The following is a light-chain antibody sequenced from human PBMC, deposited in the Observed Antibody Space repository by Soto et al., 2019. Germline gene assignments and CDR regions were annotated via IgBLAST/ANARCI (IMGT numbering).Light chain of an antibody. Sequence: IVLTQSPAILSLSPGERATLSCRASQRVNNYLAWYQQKPGQAPRLLIYDASNRATGVPARFSGSGSGTDYTLTITSLEPEDFAVYYCQQRSDWLSFGGGTRLEIK. J-gene: IGKJ5*01. CDR1: QRVNNY. V-gene: IGKV3-11*01. CDR2: DAS. CDR3: QQRSDWLS.